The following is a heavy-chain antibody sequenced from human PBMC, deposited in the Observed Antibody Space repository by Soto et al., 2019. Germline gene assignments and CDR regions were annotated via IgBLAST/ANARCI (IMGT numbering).Heavy chain of an antibody. Sequence: GGSLRFSCAASGFTFSSYAMHWVRQAPGKGLEWVAVISYDGSNKYYADSVKGRFTISRDNSKNTLYLQMNSLRAEDTAVYYCASLFGATKVDYYYYMDVWGKGTTVTVSS. J-gene: IGHJ6*03. D-gene: IGHD1-26*01. CDR2: ISYDGSNK. V-gene: IGHV3-30*04. CDR3: ASLFGATKVDYYYYMDV. CDR1: GFTFSSYA.